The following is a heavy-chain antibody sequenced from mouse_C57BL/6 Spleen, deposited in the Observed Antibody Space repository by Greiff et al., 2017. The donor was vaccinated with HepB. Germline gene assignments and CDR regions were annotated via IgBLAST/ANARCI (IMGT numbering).Heavy chain of an antibody. CDR3: ARRAQATEDYFDY. Sequence: VQLQQPGAELVRPGSSVKLSCKASGYTFTSYWMHWVKQRPIQGLEWIGNIDPSDSETHYNQKFKDKATLTVDKSSSTAYMQLSSLTSEDSAVYYCARRAQATEDYFDYWGQGTTLTVSS. V-gene: IGHV1-52*01. D-gene: IGHD3-2*02. CDR1: GYTFTSYW. J-gene: IGHJ2*01. CDR2: IDPSDSET.